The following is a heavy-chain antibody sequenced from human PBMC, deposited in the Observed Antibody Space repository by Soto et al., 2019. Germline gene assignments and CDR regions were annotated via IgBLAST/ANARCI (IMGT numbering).Heavy chain of an antibody. D-gene: IGHD2-15*01. V-gene: IGHV3-33*01. Sequence: PGGSLRLSCAASGLVFSTYGMHWVRQAPGKGLECVAVIWYGGNNTYYADSVKGRFTISRDNSKNTLYLQMNSLRAEDTAVYYCARDGGYCSGGNCYSLLFDSWGQGALVTVSS. CDR2: IWYGGNNT. J-gene: IGHJ4*02. CDR3: ARDGGYCSGGNCYSLLFDS. CDR1: GLVFSTYG.